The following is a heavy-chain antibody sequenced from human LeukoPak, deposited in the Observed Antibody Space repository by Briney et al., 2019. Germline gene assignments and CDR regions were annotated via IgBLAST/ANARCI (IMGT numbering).Heavy chain of an antibody. CDR2: INSDGSST. V-gene: IGHV3-74*01. Sequence: PGGSLRLSCAASGFTFSSYWMHWVRQAPGKGLVWVSRINSDGSSTSYADSVKGRFTISRDNAKNTLYLQMNSLRAEDTAVYYCARFGGGDWLYNYGMDVWGQGTTDTVSS. J-gene: IGHJ6*02. CDR3: ARFGGGDWLYNYGMDV. D-gene: IGHD2-21*02. CDR1: GFTFSSYW.